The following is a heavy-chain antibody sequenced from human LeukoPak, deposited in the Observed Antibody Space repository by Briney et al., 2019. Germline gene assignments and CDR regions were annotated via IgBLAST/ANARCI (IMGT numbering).Heavy chain of an antibody. CDR2: IKQDGSEK. CDR1: GFTFSSYW. CDR3: ARERRSYSGYDIDY. D-gene: IGHD5-12*01. Sequence: GSLRLSCVASGFTFSSYWMSWVRQAPGKGLEWVANIKQDGSEKYYVDSVKGRFTISRDNAKNSLYLQMNSLRAEDTAVYYCARERRSYSGYDIDYWGQGTLVTVSS. J-gene: IGHJ4*02. V-gene: IGHV3-7*01.